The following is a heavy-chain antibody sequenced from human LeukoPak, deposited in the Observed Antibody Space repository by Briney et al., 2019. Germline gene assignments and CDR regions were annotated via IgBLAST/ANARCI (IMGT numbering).Heavy chain of an antibody. CDR1: GGSISSHD. D-gene: IGHD6-19*01. Sequence: PSETLSLTCTVSGGSISSHDGSWIRQPPRKGLEWIRYIYYSGSTKYNPSLTSRVTISVDTSKNQFSLKLSSVTAVDTAVYYCARVHGSGWYGVRYYFDYWGQGTLVTVSS. V-gene: IGHV4-59*11. J-gene: IGHJ4*02. CDR2: IYYSGST. CDR3: ARVHGSGWYGVRYYFDY.